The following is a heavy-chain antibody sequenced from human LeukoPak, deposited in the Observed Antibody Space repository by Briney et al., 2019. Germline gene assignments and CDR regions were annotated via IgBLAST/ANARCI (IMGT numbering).Heavy chain of an antibody. Sequence: GASVKVSCKASGYTFTGYYMHWVRQAPGQGLEWMGWINPNSGGTNYAQKFQGRVTMTRDTSISTAHMELSRLRSDDTAVYYCARRGIGSSGYYSDYWGQGTLVTVSS. CDR2: INPNSGGT. CDR1: GYTFTGYY. D-gene: IGHD3-22*01. V-gene: IGHV1-2*02. CDR3: ARRGIGSSGYYSDY. J-gene: IGHJ4*02.